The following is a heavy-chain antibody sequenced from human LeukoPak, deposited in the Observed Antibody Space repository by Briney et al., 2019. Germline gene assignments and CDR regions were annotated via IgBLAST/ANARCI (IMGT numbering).Heavy chain of an antibody. J-gene: IGHJ5*02. D-gene: IGHD3-22*01. CDR2: ISAYNGNT. Sequence: ASVKVSCKASGYTFTSYGISWVRQAPGQGLEWMGWISAYNGNTNYAQKLQGRVTMTTDTSTSTAYMELRSLRSDDTAVYYCARDYYDTSGYLIFDPWGQGTLVTVSS. CDR1: GYTFTSYG. V-gene: IGHV1-18*01. CDR3: ARDYYDTSGYLIFDP.